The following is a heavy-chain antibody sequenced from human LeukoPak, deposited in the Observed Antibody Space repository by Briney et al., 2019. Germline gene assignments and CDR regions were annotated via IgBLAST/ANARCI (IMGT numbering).Heavy chain of an antibody. D-gene: IGHD4-17*01. CDR2: MNPNSGNT. CDR1: GYTFTSYD. J-gene: IGHJ2*01. Sequence: GASVKVSCKASGYTFTSYDINWVRQATGQGLEWMGWMNPNSGNTGYAQKFQGRVTMTRNTSISTACMELSSLRSEDTAVYYCARGQSRYGDYWYFDLWGRGTLVTVSS. V-gene: IGHV1-8*01. CDR3: ARGQSRYGDYWYFDL.